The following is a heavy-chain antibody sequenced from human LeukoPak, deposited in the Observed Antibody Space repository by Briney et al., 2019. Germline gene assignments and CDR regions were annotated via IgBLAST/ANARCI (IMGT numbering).Heavy chain of an antibody. J-gene: IGHJ4*02. CDR1: GYTFTGYY. Sequence: GASVKVSCKASGYTFTGYYMHWLRQAPGQGLGWMGWINPNSGGTNYAQKFQGRVTMTRDTSISTAYMELSRLRSDDTAVYYCARDPYCSSTSCKLWGQGTLVTVSS. CDR2: INPNSGGT. V-gene: IGHV1-2*02. D-gene: IGHD2-2*01. CDR3: ARDPYCSSTSCKL.